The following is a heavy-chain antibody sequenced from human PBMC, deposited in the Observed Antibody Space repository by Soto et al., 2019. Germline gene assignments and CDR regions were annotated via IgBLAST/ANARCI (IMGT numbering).Heavy chain of an antibody. J-gene: IGHJ4*02. CDR3: ARDAIYYDSSGYYFDY. Sequence: QVQLQQWGAGLLKPSETLSLTCAVYGGSFSGYYWSWIRQPPGKGLEWIGEINHSVSTNYNPSLKSRVTISVDTSKNQFSLKLSSVTAADTAVYYCARDAIYYDSSGYYFDYCGQGTLVTVSS. V-gene: IGHV4-34*01. D-gene: IGHD3-22*01. CDR1: GGSFSGYY. CDR2: INHSVST.